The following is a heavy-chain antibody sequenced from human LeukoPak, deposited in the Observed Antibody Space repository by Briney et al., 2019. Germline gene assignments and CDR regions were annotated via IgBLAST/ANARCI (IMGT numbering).Heavy chain of an antibody. V-gene: IGHV1-18*01. J-gene: IGHJ4*02. CDR2: ISAYNGNT. CDR3: ASSYYYDSSGYYVDY. D-gene: IGHD3-22*01. Sequence: GASVKVSCKASGYTFTSYGISWVRQAPGQGLEWMGWISAYNGNTNYAQKLQGRVTMTTDTSTSTAYMELRSLRSDDTAVYYCASSYYYDSSGYYVDYWGQGTLVTVSS. CDR1: GYTFTSYG.